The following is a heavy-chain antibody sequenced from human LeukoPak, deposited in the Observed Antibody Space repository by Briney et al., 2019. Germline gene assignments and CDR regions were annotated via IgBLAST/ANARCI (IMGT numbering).Heavy chain of an antibody. CDR1: GYTFTGYY. D-gene: IGHD5-18*01. CDR2: ISAYNGNT. Sequence: ASVKVSCKASGYTFTGYYIHWVRQAPGQGLEWMGWISAYNGNTNYAQKLQGRVTMTTDTSTSTAYMELRSLRSDDTAVYYCARDLGYSYGTELDYWGQGNLVTVSS. CDR3: ARDLGYSYGTELDY. J-gene: IGHJ4*02. V-gene: IGHV1-18*04.